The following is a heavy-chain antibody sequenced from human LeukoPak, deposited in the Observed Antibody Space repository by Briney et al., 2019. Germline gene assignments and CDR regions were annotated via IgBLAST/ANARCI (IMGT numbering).Heavy chain of an antibody. CDR1: VGSISSYY. J-gene: IGHJ4*02. V-gene: IGHV4-59*10. Sequence: PETLSLTCAVSVGSISSYYWSWIRQPAGKGLEWIGRIYTSGSTKDNPSLKSRVTMSVDTSKNQFSLKLSSVTAADTAVYYCARRQYSYGAPFVYWGEGTLVTVSS. D-gene: IGHD5-18*01. CDR2: IYTSGST. CDR3: ARRQYSYGAPFVY.